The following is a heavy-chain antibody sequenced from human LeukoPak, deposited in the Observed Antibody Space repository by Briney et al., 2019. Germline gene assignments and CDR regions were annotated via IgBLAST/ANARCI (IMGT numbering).Heavy chain of an antibody. Sequence: GGTLRLFCAASGFTFSIYGMHGVRQAPGKGLEEVAVITNDGNYEKYADAVRGRFTISRDNSKNTLYLQMNSLSAEDTAVYYCARDSITGDNSLDFWGRGTLVTVSS. D-gene: IGHD7-27*01. V-gene: IGHV3-30*03. CDR3: ARDSITGDNSLDF. CDR2: ITNDGNYE. J-gene: IGHJ4*02. CDR1: GFTFSIYG.